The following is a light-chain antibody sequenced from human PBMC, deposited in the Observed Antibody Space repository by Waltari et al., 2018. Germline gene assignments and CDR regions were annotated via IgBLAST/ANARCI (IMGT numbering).Light chain of an antibody. Sequence: QAVVTQEPSLTVSPGGTVTLTCCSGTGAVTSDHYPYWFQQKPGQAPRTLIYDTNNRYSWTPARFSGSLLGGQAALTLSGAQPEDEADYYCLLYDNGAWVFGGGTKLTVL. CDR1: TGAVTSDHY. CDR3: LLYDNGAWV. J-gene: IGLJ3*02. V-gene: IGLV7-46*01. CDR2: DTN.